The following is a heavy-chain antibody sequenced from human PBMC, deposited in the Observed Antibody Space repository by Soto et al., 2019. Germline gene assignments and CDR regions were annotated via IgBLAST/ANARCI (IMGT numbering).Heavy chain of an antibody. V-gene: IGHV4-34*01. Sequence: PSETLSLTCAVYGGSFSGYYWSWIRQPPGKGLEWIGEINHSGSTNYNPSLKSRVTISVDTSKNQFSLKLSSVTAADTAVYYCARGPRGGATFYWGQGTLVTVS. CDR2: INHSGST. CDR1: GGSFSGYY. D-gene: IGHD1-26*01. J-gene: IGHJ4*02. CDR3: ARGPRGGATFY.